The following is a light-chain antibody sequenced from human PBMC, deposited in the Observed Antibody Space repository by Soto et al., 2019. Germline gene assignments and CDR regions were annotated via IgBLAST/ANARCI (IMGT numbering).Light chain of an antibody. CDR1: SGHSSYA. V-gene: IGLV4-69*01. CDR3: QTWDTGGRVV. CDR2: LSSDGSH. J-gene: IGLJ2*01. Sequence: QAVLTQSPSASASLGASVKLTCTLSSGHSSYAIAWHQQQPEKGPRYLMNLSSDGSHSKGDGIPDRFSGSSSGAERYLTISSLQAEYEADYSCQTWDTGGRVVFCGGTKLTVL.